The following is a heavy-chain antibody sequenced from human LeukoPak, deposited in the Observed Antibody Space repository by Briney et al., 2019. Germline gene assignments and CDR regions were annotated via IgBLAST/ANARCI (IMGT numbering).Heavy chain of an antibody. D-gene: IGHD2-2*01. Sequence: GSLRLSCAASGFTFSSYGMHWVRQAPGKGLEWVAFIRYDGSNKYYADSVKGRFTISRDNSKNTLYLQMNSLRAEDTAVYYCAREMPIVVVPAAMSNAFDIWGQGTMVTVSS. J-gene: IGHJ3*02. CDR2: IRYDGSNK. V-gene: IGHV3-30*02. CDR1: GFTFSSYG. CDR3: AREMPIVVVPAAMSNAFDI.